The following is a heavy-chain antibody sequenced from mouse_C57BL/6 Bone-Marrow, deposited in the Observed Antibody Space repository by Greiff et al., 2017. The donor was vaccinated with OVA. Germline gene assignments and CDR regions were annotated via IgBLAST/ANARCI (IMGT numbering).Heavy chain of an antibody. CDR1: GFTFSDSG. J-gene: IGHJ4*01. CDR3: AIYDDYYRYYAMDY. Sequence: EVKLVESGGGLVKPGGSLKLSCAASGFTFSDSGMHWVRQAPEKGLEWVAYISSGSSTIYYADTVKGRFTISRDNATNTLFLQLTSLRSEDTAMYYCAIYDDYYRYYAMDYWGQGTSVTVSS. V-gene: IGHV5-17*01. D-gene: IGHD2-3*01. CDR2: ISSGSSTI.